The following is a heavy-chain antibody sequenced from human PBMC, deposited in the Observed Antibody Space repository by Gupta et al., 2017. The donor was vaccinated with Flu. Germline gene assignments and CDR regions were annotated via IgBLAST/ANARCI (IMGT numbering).Heavy chain of an antibody. Sequence: VRQAPGQGLEWMGWINTTSGNPTYAQAFTGRFVFSLDTSVTTAYLDVTSLKAEDTAVYYCVREPALLDYWGQVTLVTVSS. CDR3: VREPALLDY. CDR2: INTTSGNP. J-gene: IGHJ4*02. V-gene: IGHV7-4-1*02.